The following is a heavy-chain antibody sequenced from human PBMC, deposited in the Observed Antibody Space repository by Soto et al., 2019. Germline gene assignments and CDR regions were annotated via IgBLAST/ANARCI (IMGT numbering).Heavy chain of an antibody. CDR2: IIPIFGPA. D-gene: IGHD1-20*01. Sequence: SVKVSCKASGGTFSIYAISWVRQAPGQGPEWMGGIIPIFGPANYAQKFQGRVTITADESTNTAYMELSSLRSEDTAVYYCAREYNWNSIYDGMDVRGQRTTVTVSS. CDR3: AREYNWNSIYDGMDV. J-gene: IGHJ6*02. V-gene: IGHV1-69*13. CDR1: GGTFSIYA.